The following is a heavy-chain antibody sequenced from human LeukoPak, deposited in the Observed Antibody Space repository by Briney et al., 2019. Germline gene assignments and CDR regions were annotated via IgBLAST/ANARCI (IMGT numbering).Heavy chain of an antibody. J-gene: IGHJ4*02. Sequence: GGSLRLSCAASGFTLSTYWMHWVRQAPGKGLEWVSTISGSAGSTHYADSVKGRFTISRDTSKNMLYLQMTSLRAEDTALYYCAKGSTFGDLNYFDSWGQGALVSVSS. CDR1: GFTLSTYW. D-gene: IGHD4-17*01. CDR3: AKGSTFGDLNYFDS. V-gene: IGHV3-23*01. CDR2: ISGSAGST.